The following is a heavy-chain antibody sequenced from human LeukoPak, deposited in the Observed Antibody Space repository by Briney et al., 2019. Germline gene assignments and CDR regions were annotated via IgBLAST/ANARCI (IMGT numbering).Heavy chain of an antibody. Sequence: ASVKVSCKASGYTFTGYYMHWVRQAPGQGLEWMGWINPNSGGTKYAQNFQGRVTMTRDTSTSTAYMEVSRLRSEDTAVYYCARDLDGGLAAAGIVWGQGTLVTVSS. CDR2: INPNSGGT. V-gene: IGHV1-2*02. D-gene: IGHD6-13*01. CDR1: GYTFTGYY. J-gene: IGHJ4*02. CDR3: ARDLDGGLAAAGIV.